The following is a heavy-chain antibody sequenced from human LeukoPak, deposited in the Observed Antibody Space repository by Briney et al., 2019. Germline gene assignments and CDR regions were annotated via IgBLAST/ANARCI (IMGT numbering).Heavy chain of an antibody. CDR2: IYTSGST. CDR3: ARSANLIRGNYFDY. J-gene: IGHJ4*02. CDR1: GGSISSGSYY. D-gene: IGHD2-8*01. V-gene: IGHV4-61*02. Sequence: PSETLSLTCTVSGGSISSGSYYWSWIRQPAGKGLEWIGRIYTSGSTNYNPSLKSRVTISVDTSKNQFSLKLSSVTAADTAVYYCARSANLIRGNYFDYWGQGTLVTASS.